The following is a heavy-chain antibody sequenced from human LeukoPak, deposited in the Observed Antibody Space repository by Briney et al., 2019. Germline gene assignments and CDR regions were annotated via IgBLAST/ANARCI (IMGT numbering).Heavy chain of an antibody. D-gene: IGHD3-3*01. J-gene: IGHJ4*02. CDR2: ISWNSGSI. CDR3: AKGSSGYQEGIFDY. V-gene: IGHV3-9*03. CDR1: GFTFDDYA. Sequence: GGSLRLSCAASGFTFDDYAMHWVRQAPGKGLERVSGISWNSGSIGYADSVKGRFTISRDNAKNSLYLQMNSLRAEDMALYYCAKGSSGYQEGIFDYWGQGTLVTVSS.